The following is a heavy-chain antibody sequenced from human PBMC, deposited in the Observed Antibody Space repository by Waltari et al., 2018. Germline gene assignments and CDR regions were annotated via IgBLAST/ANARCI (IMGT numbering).Heavy chain of an antibody. Sequence: QVQLQESGPGLVKPSETLSLTCTVSGYSISSGYYWGWIRQPPGKGLEWIGYINYSGSTNSNPSLKSRVTMSVDMSKNQFYLKFSSVTAADTAVYYCAREVPTYTGDSDFFYYMDVWGKGATVTVSS. V-gene: IGHV4-38-2*02. D-gene: IGHD2-21*02. CDR3: AREVPTYTGDSDFFYYMDV. J-gene: IGHJ6*03. CDR1: GYSISSGYY. CDR2: INYSGST.